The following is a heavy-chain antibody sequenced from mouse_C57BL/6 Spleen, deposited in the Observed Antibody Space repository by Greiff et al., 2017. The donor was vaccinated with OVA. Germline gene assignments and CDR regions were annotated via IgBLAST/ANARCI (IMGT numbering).Heavy chain of an antibody. CDR1: GFSLTSYG. D-gene: IGHD3-2*02. V-gene: IGHV2-2*01. J-gene: IGHJ2*01. Sequence: VKLVESGPGLVQPSQSPSITCTVSGFSLTSYGVHWVRQSPGKGLEWLGVIWSGGSTDYNAAFISRLSISKYNSKSQFFFQMNSLQADDTAIYYCARDSSGYPYFGYWGQGTTLTVSS. CDR3: ARDSSGYPYFGY. CDR2: IWSGGST.